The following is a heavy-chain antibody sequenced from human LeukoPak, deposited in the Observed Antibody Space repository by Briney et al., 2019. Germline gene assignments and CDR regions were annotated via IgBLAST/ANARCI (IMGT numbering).Heavy chain of an antibody. V-gene: IGHV4-4*07. CDR1: GDSINNYN. J-gene: IGHJ3*01. Sequence: SETLSLTCTIFGDSINNYNWNWIRQPAGKGLEWIGRIYVTGNTNYNPSLKSRVAMSVDTSKNHFSLRLTSVTAADTAVYYCARAFTIFGAGGFDVWGKGTFVTVSS. D-gene: IGHD3-3*01. CDR2: IYVTGNT. CDR3: ARAFTIFGAGGFDV.